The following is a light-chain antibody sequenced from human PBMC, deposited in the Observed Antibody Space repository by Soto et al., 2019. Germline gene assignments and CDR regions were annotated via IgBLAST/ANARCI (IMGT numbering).Light chain of an antibody. Sequence: EIVLTQSPGTLSLSPGERATLSCRASQSISSYLAWYQQRPGQAPRLLIYDASNRATGIPARFSGSGSGTDFTLTISSLEPEAFAVYYCQRRGSWSFGGGTKVEIK. J-gene: IGKJ4*01. V-gene: IGKV3-11*01. CDR3: QRRGSWS. CDR2: DAS. CDR1: QSISSY.